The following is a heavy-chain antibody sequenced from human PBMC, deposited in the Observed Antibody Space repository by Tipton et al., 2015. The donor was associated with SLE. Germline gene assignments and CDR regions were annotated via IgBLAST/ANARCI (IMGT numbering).Heavy chain of an antibody. CDR2: IYYSGST. D-gene: IGHD4-23*01. CDR3: AREGYGGLFDY. J-gene: IGHJ4*02. V-gene: IGHV4-59*01. Sequence: TLSLTCTVSGGSISSYYWSWIRQPPGKGLEWIGYIYYSGSTNYNPSLKSRVTISVDTSKNQFSLKLSSVTAADTAVYYCAREGYGGLFDYWGQGTLVTVSS. CDR1: GGSISSYY.